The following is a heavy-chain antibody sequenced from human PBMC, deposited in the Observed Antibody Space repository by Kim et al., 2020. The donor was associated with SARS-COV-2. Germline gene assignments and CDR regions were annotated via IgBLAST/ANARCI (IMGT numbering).Heavy chain of an antibody. CDR3: ARDLEGASTGLPPGGLGFDY. D-gene: IGHD3-16*01. Sequence: ASVKVSCKASGYTFTSYYMHWVRQAPGQGLEWMGIINPSGGSTSYAQKFQGRVTMTRDTSTSTVYMELSSLRSEDTAVYYCARDLEGASTGLPPGGLGFDYWGQGTLVTVSS. V-gene: IGHV1-46*01. CDR2: INPSGGST. J-gene: IGHJ4*02. CDR1: GYTFTSYY.